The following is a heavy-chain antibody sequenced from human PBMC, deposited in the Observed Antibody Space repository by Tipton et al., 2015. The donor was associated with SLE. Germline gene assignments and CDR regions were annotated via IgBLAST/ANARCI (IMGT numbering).Heavy chain of an antibody. J-gene: IGHJ3*02. Sequence: QSGPEVKKPGESLKISCKGSGFTFTSYWIGWVRQLPGKGLECMGIIYPGDSDTRYSLPFQGQVTISADNSITTAYLQWSSQKASDTAMYYCAKGKSGSYRDVFNIWGQGTMVTVSS. CDR2: IYPGDSDT. V-gene: IGHV5-51*03. CDR1: GFTFTSYW. D-gene: IGHD3-10*01. CDR3: AKGKSGSYRDVFNI.